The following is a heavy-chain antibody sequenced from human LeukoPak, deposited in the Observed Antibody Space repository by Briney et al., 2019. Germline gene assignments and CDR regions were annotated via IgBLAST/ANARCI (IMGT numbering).Heavy chain of an antibody. CDR3: AKDWRADF. Sequence: GGSLRLSCAASGFTFRNYPMTWVRQAPGKGLEWVSAVGTSGDGKYAESVKGRFTISRDNSKNTLYLQMNSLRDEDTAIYYCAKDWRADFWGQGTRVTVSA. CDR1: GFTFRNYP. J-gene: IGHJ4*02. CDR2: VGTSGDG. V-gene: IGHV3-23*01.